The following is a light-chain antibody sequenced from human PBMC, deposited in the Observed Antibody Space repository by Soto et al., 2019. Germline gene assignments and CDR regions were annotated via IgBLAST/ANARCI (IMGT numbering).Light chain of an antibody. CDR1: QSISSC. Sequence: DIQMTQSPSTLSASVGDRATITCRASQSISSCLAWYQQKPGKTPRLLIYAASTMHTGVPARFSGSGSGTDFTLTISRLHPEDFAVYYCQQYNNWPRTFGQGTKV. J-gene: IGKJ1*01. V-gene: IGKV1-5*01. CDR3: QQYNNWPRT. CDR2: AAS.